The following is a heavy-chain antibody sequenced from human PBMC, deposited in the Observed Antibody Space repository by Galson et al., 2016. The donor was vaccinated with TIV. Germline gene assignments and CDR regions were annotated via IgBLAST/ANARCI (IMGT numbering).Heavy chain of an antibody. V-gene: IGHV3-11*01. CDR1: GFTFSDYY. CDR2: ISSGRSSSQ. J-gene: IGHJ3*02. CDR3: TAGRWSRGALDI. Sequence: SLRLSCAASGFTFSDYYMNWVRQPPGQGLEWISYISSGRSSSQFDVDSVKGRFTTSRDNAKNALYLQMSKLRAEDTAFYYCTAGRWSRGALDIWGQGTMDTVSS. D-gene: IGHD1-26*01.